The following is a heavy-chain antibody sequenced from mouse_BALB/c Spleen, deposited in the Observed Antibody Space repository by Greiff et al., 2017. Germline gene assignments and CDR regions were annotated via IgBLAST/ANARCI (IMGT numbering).Heavy chain of an antibody. Sequence: VQLQQSGAELVKPGASVKLSCTASGFTIKDTSMHWVKQRPEQGLEWIGRIDPANGNTKYDPKFQGKATITADTSSNTAYLQLSSLTSEDTAVYYGARWWLRLYAMDYWGQGTSVTVSA. J-gene: IGHJ4*01. CDR2: IDPANGNT. V-gene: IGHV14-3*02. D-gene: IGHD2-2*01. CDR3: ARWWLRLYAMDY. CDR1: GFTIKDTS.